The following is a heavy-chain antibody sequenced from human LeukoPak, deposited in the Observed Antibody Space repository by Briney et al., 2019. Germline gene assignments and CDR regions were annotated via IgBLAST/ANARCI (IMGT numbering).Heavy chain of an antibody. CDR2: IYYSGST. J-gene: IGHJ4*02. Sequence: SETLSLTCTVSGDSISTYYLSWVRQPPGKGLEWIGYIYYSGSTNYNPSLKSRVTISVDTSKKQFFLNLSSVTAADTAVYYCTRVGFWSGYYHFDSWGQGALVTVSS. CDR3: TRVGFWSGYYHFDS. CDR1: GDSISTYY. D-gene: IGHD3-3*01. V-gene: IGHV4-59*01.